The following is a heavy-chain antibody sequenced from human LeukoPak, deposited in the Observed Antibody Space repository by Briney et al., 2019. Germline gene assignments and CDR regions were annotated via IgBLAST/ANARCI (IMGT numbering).Heavy chain of an antibody. V-gene: IGHV1-18*01. Sequence: GATVKVSCKASGYTFTSYGISWVRQAPGQGLEWMGWISAYNGNTNYAQKLQGRVTMTTDTSTSTAYMELRSLRSDDTAVYYCARDPRITGTTPWWLDPWGQGTLVTVSS. J-gene: IGHJ5*02. CDR2: ISAYNGNT. D-gene: IGHD1-20*01. CDR1: GYTFTSYG. CDR3: ARDPRITGTTPWWLDP.